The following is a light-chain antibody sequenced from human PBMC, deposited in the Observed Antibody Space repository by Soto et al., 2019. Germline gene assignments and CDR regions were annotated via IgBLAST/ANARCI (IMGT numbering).Light chain of an antibody. CDR2: DVT. V-gene: IGKV1-5*01. CDR1: QNIGSW. CDR3: QQYNTYCT. Sequence: DIQMTQFPSTLSASVGDRVTITCRASQNIGSWLAWYQQKPGKAPKVLIYDVTNLETGVPSRFSGSGSGTEFTLTIRSLQPDDFATYYRQQYNTYCTFGQGTKVEIK. J-gene: IGKJ1*01.